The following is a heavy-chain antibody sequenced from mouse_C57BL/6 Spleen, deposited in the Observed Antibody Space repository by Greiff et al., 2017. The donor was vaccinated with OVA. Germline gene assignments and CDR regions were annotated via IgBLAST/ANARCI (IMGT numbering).Heavy chain of an antibody. D-gene: IGHD2-12*01. J-gene: IGHJ2*01. CDR3: ARDEYYNFDY. Sequence: EVKLVESGGGLVKPGGSLKLSCAASGFTFSDYGMHWVRQAPEKGLEWVAYISSGSSTIYYADTVKGRFTISRDNAKNTLFLQMTSLRSEDTAMYYCARDEYYNFDYWGQGTTLTVSS. V-gene: IGHV5-17*01. CDR1: GFTFSDYG. CDR2: ISSGSSTI.